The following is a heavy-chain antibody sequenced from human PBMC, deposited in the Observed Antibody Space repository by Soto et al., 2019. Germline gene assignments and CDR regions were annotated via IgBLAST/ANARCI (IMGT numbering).Heavy chain of an antibody. CDR1: GYTFTSYG. CDR3: AGDSGYGDYEAFVDV. CDR2: ISAYNGNT. Sequence: QVQLVQSGAEVKKPGASVKVSCKASGYTFTSYGISWVRQAPGQGLEWMGWISAYNGNTNYAQKLQGRVTMTTDTTPSTAYMELRSLRSDDTAVYYCAGDSGYGDYEAFVDVWGQGTTVTVSS. D-gene: IGHD4-17*01. J-gene: IGHJ6*02. V-gene: IGHV1-18*01.